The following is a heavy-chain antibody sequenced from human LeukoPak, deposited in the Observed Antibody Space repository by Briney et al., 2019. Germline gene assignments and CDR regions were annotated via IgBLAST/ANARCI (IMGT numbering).Heavy chain of an antibody. J-gene: IGHJ1*01. CDR3: AKDFGVNCSSTSCYRYFQH. CDR1: GFTFSSYA. V-gene: IGHV3-30-3*01. D-gene: IGHD2-2*01. Sequence: PGGSLRLSCAASGFTFSSYAMHWVRQAPGKGLEWVAVISYDGSNKYYADSVKGRFTISRDNSKNTLYLQMNSLRAEDTAVYYCAKDFGVNCSSTSCYRYFQHWGQGTLVTVSS. CDR2: ISYDGSNK.